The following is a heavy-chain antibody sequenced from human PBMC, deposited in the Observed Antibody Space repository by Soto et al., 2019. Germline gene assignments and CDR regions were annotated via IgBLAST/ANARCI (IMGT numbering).Heavy chain of an antibody. CDR3: ARERGGPPLRNWFDP. D-gene: IGHD1-26*01. J-gene: IGHJ5*02. CDR1: GFTFSSYS. Sequence: GGSLRLSCAASGFTFSSYSMNWVRQAPGKGLEWVSSISSSSSYIYYADSVKGRFTISRDNAKNSLYLQMNSLRAEDTAVYYCARERGGPPLRNWFDPWGQGTLVTVSS. V-gene: IGHV3-21*01. CDR2: ISSSSSYI.